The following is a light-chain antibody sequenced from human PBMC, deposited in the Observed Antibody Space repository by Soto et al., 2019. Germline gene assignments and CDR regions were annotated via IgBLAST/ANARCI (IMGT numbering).Light chain of an antibody. Sequence: EIVFTQSAATLSLSPGERATLSGRASQSVSSYLAWYQQKPGQAPRLLIYDASNRATGIPARFSGSGSGTDFTLPISSLEPEDFAVYYCQQRSNWPITFGQGTRLEIK. CDR1: QSVSSY. J-gene: IGKJ5*01. CDR2: DAS. CDR3: QQRSNWPIT. V-gene: IGKV3-11*01.